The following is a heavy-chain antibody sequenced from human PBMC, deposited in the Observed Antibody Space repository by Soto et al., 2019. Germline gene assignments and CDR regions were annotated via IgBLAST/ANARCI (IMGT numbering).Heavy chain of an antibody. D-gene: IGHD2-21*02. V-gene: IGHV5-51*01. CDR2: IYPGDSDT. J-gene: IGHJ5*02. CDR3: ARGSYCGGDCYPNNWFDP. Sequence: PGESLKISCKGSGYSFTSYWIGWVRQMPGKGLEWMGIIYPGDSDTRYSPSFQGQVTISADKSISTAYLQWSSLKASDTAMYYCARGSYCGGDCYPNNWFDPWGQGTLVTSPQ. CDR1: GYSFTSYW.